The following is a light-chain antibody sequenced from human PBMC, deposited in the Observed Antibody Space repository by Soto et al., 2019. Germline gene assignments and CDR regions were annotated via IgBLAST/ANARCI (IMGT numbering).Light chain of an antibody. Sequence: QSALTQPRSVSGSPGQSVTISCTGTSSDVGGYDFVSWYQQYPGKVPKLIIYDVTQRPSGVPDRFSASKSDNTASLTISGLQAEDEADYYCCSYAGSYTSFGGGTQLTVL. CDR3: CSYAGSYTS. J-gene: IGLJ2*01. CDR2: DVT. V-gene: IGLV2-11*01. CDR1: SSDVGGYDF.